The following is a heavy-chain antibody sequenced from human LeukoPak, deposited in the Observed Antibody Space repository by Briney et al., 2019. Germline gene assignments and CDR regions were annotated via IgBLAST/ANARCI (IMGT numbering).Heavy chain of an antibody. CDR3: ARAPLYTSGWYYFNS. D-gene: IGHD6-19*01. J-gene: IGHJ4*02. V-gene: IGHV1-2*06. Sequence: GASVKVSCKASRDTFTGYYVHWVRQAPGQGLEWMGRIHPNTGSTHYAEKFEGRATMTRDTSITTAYMELTRLRSDDTAVYYCARAPLYTSGWYYFNSWGQGTLVTVSS. CDR1: RDTFTGYY. CDR2: IHPNTGST.